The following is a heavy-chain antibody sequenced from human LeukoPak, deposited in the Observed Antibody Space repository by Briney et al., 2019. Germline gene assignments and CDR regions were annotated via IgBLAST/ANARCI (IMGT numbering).Heavy chain of an antibody. CDR2: IYLSGHT. CDR1: GGSNSNYF. J-gene: IGHJ4*02. CDR3: ATSYDSSGYSVGFDY. V-gene: IGHV4-4*07. D-gene: IGHD3-22*01. Sequence: SETLSLTCTFSGGSNSNYFWNWIRQPAGKGLEWIGRIYLSGHTNYNPSLKSRVTMPVDTSKTQFSLKLSSVTAADTAVYYCATSYDSSGYSVGFDYWGQGALVTVSS.